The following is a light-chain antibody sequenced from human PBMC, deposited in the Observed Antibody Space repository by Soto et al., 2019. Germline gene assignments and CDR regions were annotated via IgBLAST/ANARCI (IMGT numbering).Light chain of an antibody. CDR2: EVS. J-gene: IGLJ1*01. V-gene: IGLV2-8*01. Sequence: QSVLTQPPSAPGSPGQSVTISCTGTSXDIGTYDYVSWYQHLPDKAPKLIIYEVSKRPSGVPDRFSGSKSGNTASLTVSGLQAEDEGDYYCCSYGGGNNFYVFGTGTKVTVL. CDR3: CSYGGGNNFYV. CDR1: SXDIGTYDY.